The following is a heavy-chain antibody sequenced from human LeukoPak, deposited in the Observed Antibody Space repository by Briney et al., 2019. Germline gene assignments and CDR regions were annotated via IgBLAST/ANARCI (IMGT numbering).Heavy chain of an antibody. V-gene: IGHV5-51*01. J-gene: IGHJ5*02. CDR1: GYSFTSYW. CDR2: IYPGDSDT. D-gene: IGHD3-22*01. CDR3: ARRLYYYDKTGYYLGWFDP. Sequence: GESLKISCKGSGYSFTSYWIGWVRQMPGKGLEWMGIIYPGDSDTRYSPSFQSQVTISADKSINTAYLQWSSLKASDTAIYYCARRLYYYDKTGYYLGWFDPWGQGTLVTVSA.